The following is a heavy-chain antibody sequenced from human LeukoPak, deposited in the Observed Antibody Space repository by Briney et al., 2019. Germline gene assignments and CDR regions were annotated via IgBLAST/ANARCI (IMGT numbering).Heavy chain of an antibody. CDR2: IYNSGST. J-gene: IGHJ4*02. CDR1: GGSISSFY. Sequence: SETLSLTSTVSGGSISSFYWSWIRQPPGKGLEWVGYIYNSGSTNYNPSLKSRVTMSVDTSKNQFSLRLSSVTAADTAVYFCARERPLGYCGSTTCYRGGDYFDYWGQGTLVTVSS. V-gene: IGHV4-59*01. CDR3: ARERPLGYCGSTTCYRGGDYFDY. D-gene: IGHD2-2*02.